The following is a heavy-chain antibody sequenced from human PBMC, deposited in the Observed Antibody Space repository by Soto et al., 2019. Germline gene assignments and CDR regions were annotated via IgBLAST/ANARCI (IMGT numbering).Heavy chain of an antibody. J-gene: IGHJ4*02. V-gene: IGHV1-24*01. CDR1: GYTLTELS. Sequence: VKVSCKVSGYTLTELSMHWVRQAPGKGLEWMGGFDPEDGETIYAQKFQGRVTMTEDTSTDTAYMELSSLRAEDTAVYYCAKDDSGYDLMAHFDYWGQGTLVTVSS. CDR3: AKDDSGYDLMAHFDY. CDR2: FDPEDGET. D-gene: IGHD5-12*01.